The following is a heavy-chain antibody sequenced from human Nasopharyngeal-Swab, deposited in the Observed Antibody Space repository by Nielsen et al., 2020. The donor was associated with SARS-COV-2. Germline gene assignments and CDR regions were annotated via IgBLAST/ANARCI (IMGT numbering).Heavy chain of an antibody. CDR3: AKGGGSTMTPLLGMDV. J-gene: IGHJ6*02. CDR1: GFTFDDYA. V-gene: IGHV3-9*01. D-gene: IGHD5/OR15-5a*01. CDR2: ISWNSGTI. Sequence: SLKISCAASGFTFDDYAMYWVRQAPGKGLEWVSGISWNSGTIGYADSVKGRFTISRVSAKTSLYLQMNSLREEDTALYYCAKGGGSTMTPLLGMDVWGQGTTVTVSS.